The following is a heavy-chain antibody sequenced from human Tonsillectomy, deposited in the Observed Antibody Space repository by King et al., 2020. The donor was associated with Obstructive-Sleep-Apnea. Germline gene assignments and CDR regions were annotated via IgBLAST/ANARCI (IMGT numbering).Heavy chain of an antibody. Sequence: VQLQESGPGLVKPSETLSLTCTVSGVSISSYYWSWIRQPPGKGLEWIGYVYYSGSTNYNPSLKSRVTISVDTSKKQFSLKLSSVTAADTAVYYCAISVDTAMVFDYWGQGTLVTVSS. CDR1: GVSISSYY. D-gene: IGHD5-18*01. CDR3: AISVDTAMVFDY. J-gene: IGHJ4*02. CDR2: VYYSGST. V-gene: IGHV4-59*08.